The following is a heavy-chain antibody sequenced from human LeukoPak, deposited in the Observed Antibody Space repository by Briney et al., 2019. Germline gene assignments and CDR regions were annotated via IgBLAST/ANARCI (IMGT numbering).Heavy chain of an antibody. V-gene: IGHV3-20*01. Sequence: GGSLRLSCAASGFTFSSYAMSWVRQAPGKGLEWVSGINWNGGSTGYADSVKGRFTISRDNAKNSLYLQMNSLRAEDTALYHCARSEYSGSYDYWGQGTLVTVSS. CDR2: INWNGGST. J-gene: IGHJ4*02. D-gene: IGHD1-26*01. CDR1: GFTFSSYA. CDR3: ARSEYSGSYDY.